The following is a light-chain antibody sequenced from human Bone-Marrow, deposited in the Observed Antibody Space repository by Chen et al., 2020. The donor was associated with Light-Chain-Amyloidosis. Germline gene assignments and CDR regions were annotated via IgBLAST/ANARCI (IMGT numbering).Light chain of an antibody. Sequence: SYELTPPPSVSVSPGQTARITCSGDDLPTKYAYWYQQKPGQAPVLVIHRDTERPSGISERFSGSISGTTATLTLSGVQAEDEADYHCQSADSSGTYEVIFGGGTKLTVL. V-gene: IGLV3-25*03. CDR2: RDT. CDR3: QSADSSGTYEVI. CDR1: DLPTKY. J-gene: IGLJ2*01.